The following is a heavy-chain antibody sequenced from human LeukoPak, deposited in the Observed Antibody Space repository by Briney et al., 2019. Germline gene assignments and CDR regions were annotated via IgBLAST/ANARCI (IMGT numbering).Heavy chain of an antibody. J-gene: IGHJ3*02. CDR1: GYTFTSYD. Sequence: ASVKVSCKASGYTFTSYDINWVRQATGQGLEWMGWMNPNSGNTGYAQKFQGRVTMTRNTSISTAYMELSSLRSEDTAVYYCARVDTAMKDAFDIWGQGTMVTVSS. V-gene: IGHV1-8*01. CDR3: ARVDTAMKDAFDI. CDR2: MNPNSGNT. D-gene: IGHD5-18*01.